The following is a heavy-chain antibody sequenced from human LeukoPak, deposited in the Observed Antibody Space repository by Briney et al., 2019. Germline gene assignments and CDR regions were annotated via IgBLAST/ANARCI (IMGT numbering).Heavy chain of an antibody. D-gene: IGHD5/OR15-5a*01. V-gene: IGHV1-2*02. CDR1: GHTFTGYY. CDR3: ARDKSTTRHFDY. J-gene: IGHJ4*02. CDR2: IIPNSGGA. Sequence: ASVKVSCKASGHTFTGYYMHWARQAPAQGLEWMGWIIPNSGGANYAQKFQGRVTMTRDTSISTAYMELSSLRSDDTAVYYCARDKSTTRHFDYWGQGTLVTVSS.